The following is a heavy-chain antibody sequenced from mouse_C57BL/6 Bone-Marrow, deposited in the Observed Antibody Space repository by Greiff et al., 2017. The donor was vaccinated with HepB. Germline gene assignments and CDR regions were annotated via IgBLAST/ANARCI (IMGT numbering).Heavy chain of an antibody. CDR2: INPYNGGT. CDR1: GYTFTDYY. J-gene: IGHJ2*01. Sequence: VQLQQSGPVLVKPGASVKMSCKASGYTFTDYYMNWVKQSHGKSLEWIGVINPYNGGTSYNQKFKGKATLTVDKSSSTAYMELNSLTSEDSAVYYCASSSGYCDYWGQGTTLTVSS. D-gene: IGHD3-2*02. V-gene: IGHV1-19*01. CDR3: ASSSGYCDY.